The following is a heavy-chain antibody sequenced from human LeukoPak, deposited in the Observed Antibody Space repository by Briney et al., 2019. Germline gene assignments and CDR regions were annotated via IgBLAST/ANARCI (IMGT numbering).Heavy chain of an antibody. CDR3: AKWGDYDILTGSYASDC. D-gene: IGHD3-9*01. CDR1: GFTFSSYA. Sequence: GGSLRLSCAASGFTFSSYAMSWVRQAPGKGLEWVSAITGSGGSTYYADSVKGRFTISRDNSKNTLYVQMNTLRAEDTAVYYCAKWGDYDILTGSYASDCWGQGTPVTASS. J-gene: IGHJ4*02. CDR2: ITGSGGST. V-gene: IGHV3-23*01.